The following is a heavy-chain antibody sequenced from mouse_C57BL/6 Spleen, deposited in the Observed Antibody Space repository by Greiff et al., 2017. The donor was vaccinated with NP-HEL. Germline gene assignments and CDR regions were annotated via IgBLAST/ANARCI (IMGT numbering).Heavy chain of an antibody. V-gene: IGHV1-81*01. CDR2: IYPRSGNT. CDR3: ARGRESNSLNFDY. Sequence: VQLVESGAELARPGASVKLSCKASGYTFTSYGISWVKQRTGQGLEWIGEIYPRSGNTYYNEKFKGKATLTADKSSSTAYMELRSLTSEDSAVYFCARGRESNSLNFDYWGQGTTLTVSS. CDR1: GYTFTSYG. D-gene: IGHD2-5*01. J-gene: IGHJ2*01.